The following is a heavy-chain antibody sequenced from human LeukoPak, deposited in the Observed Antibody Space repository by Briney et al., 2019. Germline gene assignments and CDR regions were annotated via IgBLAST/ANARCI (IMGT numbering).Heavy chain of an antibody. CDR3: ARDRIAVAGRKYYYYMDV. V-gene: IGHV1-69*06. D-gene: IGHD6-19*01. J-gene: IGHJ6*03. CDR1: GATFSSYA. CDR2: IIPSLGTA. Sequence: GASVKVSCKASGATFSSYAISWVRQAPGQGLEWMGGIIPSLGTANYAQKFKGRVTITADKSTSTAYMELSSLRSEDTAVYYCARDRIAVAGRKYYYYMDVWGKGTTVTVSS.